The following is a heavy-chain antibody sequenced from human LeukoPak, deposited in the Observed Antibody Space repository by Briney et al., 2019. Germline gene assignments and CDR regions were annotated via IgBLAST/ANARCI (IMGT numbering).Heavy chain of an antibody. CDR1: GFTFSSSV. J-gene: IGHJ4*02. Sequence: GGSLRLSCAASGFTFSSSVMTWVRQVPGKGLEWVASISGSGDNTYYTDSAKGRFTVSRDNSKNTLYLQMNSLRAEDTDVYRCAKDQRPAGGYGFFDHWGQGALVTVSA. V-gene: IGHV3-23*01. CDR2: ISGSGDNT. D-gene: IGHD3-10*01. CDR3: AKDQRPAGGYGFFDH.